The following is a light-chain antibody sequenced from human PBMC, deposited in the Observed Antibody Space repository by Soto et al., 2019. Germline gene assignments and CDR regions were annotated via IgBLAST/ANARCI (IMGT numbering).Light chain of an antibody. V-gene: IGKV3-15*01. CDR1: QSVFSS. CDR3: QQYHNWPA. CDR2: GAA. Sequence: EIVMTQSPATLSVSPGERATLSCRASQSVFSSLAWYQQKPGQAPRLLIYGAATMATGIPGRFSGSGSGTEFTLTISSLQSEDFAVYYCQQYHNWPAFGQGTTLEIQ. J-gene: IGKJ1*01.